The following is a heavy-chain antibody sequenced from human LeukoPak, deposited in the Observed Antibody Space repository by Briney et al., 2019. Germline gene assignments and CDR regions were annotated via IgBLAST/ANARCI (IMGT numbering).Heavy chain of an antibody. V-gene: IGHV3-30*18. Sequence: GGSLRPSCAASGFTFSSYGMHWVRQAPGKGLEWVAVISYDGSNKYYADSVKGRFTISRDNSKNTLYLQMNSLRAEDTAVYYCAKGRSYSSSSEEDYWGQGTLVTVSS. D-gene: IGHD6-6*01. CDR2: ISYDGSNK. CDR3: AKGRSYSSSSEEDY. CDR1: GFTFSSYG. J-gene: IGHJ4*02.